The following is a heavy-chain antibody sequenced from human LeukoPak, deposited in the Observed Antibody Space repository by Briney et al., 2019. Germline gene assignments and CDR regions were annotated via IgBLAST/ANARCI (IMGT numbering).Heavy chain of an antibody. D-gene: IGHD3-10*01. Sequence: GGSLRLSCAASGFTFSSYAIHWVRQAPPKGREGVAVISYEGRNNYYADSVKGRITIFRDNAKKTLYLQMNSLRAEDTAVYYCARGGKYYYGSGSYYNVPLDYWGQGTLVTVSS. CDR1: GFTFSSYA. CDR2: ISYEGRNN. CDR3: ARGGKYYYGSGSYYNVPLDY. V-gene: IGHV3-30*04. J-gene: IGHJ4*02.